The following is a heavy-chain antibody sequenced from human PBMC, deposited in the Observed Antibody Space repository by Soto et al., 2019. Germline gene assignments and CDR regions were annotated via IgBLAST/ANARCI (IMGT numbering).Heavy chain of an antibody. CDR3: ARDFDYVAGIDY. V-gene: IGHV1-46*01. CDR2: INPTGGST. Sequence: QVQLVQSGAEVKKPGASVNVSCKASGYPFARYYIHWVRQAPGQGLEWMGIINPTGGSTNYAQKFQGRVTMTRDTSTITIYMEVGSLSSEDTAVYYCARDFDYVAGIDYWGQGTLVTVSS. D-gene: IGHD6-19*01. CDR1: GYPFARYY. J-gene: IGHJ4*02.